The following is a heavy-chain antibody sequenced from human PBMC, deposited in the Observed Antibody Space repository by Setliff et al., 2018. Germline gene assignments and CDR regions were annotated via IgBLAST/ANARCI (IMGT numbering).Heavy chain of an antibody. CDR3: ARGPGGYGDSLDY. V-gene: IGHV1-3*01. J-gene: IGHJ4*02. Sequence: ASVKVSCKASGYTFSSYAMNWVRQAPGRRLEWMGWITSGYGAKKYSQDLQGRGTITRDTGASTVYMELTNLTSDDTAVYYCARGPGGYGDSLDYWGPGTLVTVSS. D-gene: IGHD5-12*01. CDR1: GYTFSSYA. CDR2: ITSGYGAK.